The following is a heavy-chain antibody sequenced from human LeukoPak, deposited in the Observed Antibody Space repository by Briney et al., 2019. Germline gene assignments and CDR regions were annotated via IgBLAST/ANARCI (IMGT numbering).Heavy chain of an antibody. V-gene: IGHV3-11*06. CDR2: ISSSSSYI. J-gene: IGHJ4*02. CDR3: ARLRLNCSSTSCQYYFDY. D-gene: IGHD2-2*01. CDR1: GFTFRDYY. Sequence: GGSLRLSCAASGFTFRDYYMSWIRRAPGKGLEWVSSISSSSSYIYYADSVKGRFTISRDNAKNSLYLQMNSLRAEDTAVYYCARLRLNCSSTSCQYYFDYWGQGTLVTVSS.